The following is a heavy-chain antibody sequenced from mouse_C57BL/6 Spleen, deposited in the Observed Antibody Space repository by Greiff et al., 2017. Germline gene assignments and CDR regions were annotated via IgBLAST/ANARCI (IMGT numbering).Heavy chain of an antibody. Sequence: QVQLQQPGAELVLPGASVKLSCKASGYTFTSYWMHWVKQRPGQGLEWIGEIDPSDSYTNYNQKFKGKSTLTVDKSSSTAYMQLSSLTSEDSAVYYCARGAYGSSYWGQGTTLTVSS. J-gene: IGHJ2*01. CDR3: ARGAYGSSY. CDR2: IDPSDSYT. V-gene: IGHV1-69*01. CDR1: GYTFTSYW. D-gene: IGHD1-1*01.